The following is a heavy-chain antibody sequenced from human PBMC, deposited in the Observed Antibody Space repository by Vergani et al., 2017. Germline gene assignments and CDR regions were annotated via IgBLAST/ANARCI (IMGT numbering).Heavy chain of an antibody. V-gene: IGHV4-34*01. Sequence: QVQLQQWGAGLLKPSETLSLTCAVYGGSFSGYYWSWIRQPPGKGLEWIGEINHSGSTNYNPSLKSRVTISVDPSKNQFSLKLSSVTAADTAVYYCARVRDLAGFFDYWGQGTLVTVSS. CDR3: ARVRDLAGFFDY. CDR1: GGSFSGYY. J-gene: IGHJ4*02. CDR2: INHSGST.